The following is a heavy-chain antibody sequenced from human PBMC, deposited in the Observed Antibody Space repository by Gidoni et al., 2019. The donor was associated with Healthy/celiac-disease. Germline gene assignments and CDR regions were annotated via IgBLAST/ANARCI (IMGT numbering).Heavy chain of an antibody. CDR3: AKDGGGEAEYFQH. CDR1: GFTFSSYG. Sequence: QVQLVESGGGVVQPGRSLRLSCAASGFTFSSYGMHWVRQAPGKGLEWVAVISYDGSNKYYADSVKGRFTISRDNSKNPLYLQMNSLRAEDTAVYYCAKDGGGEAEYFQHWGQGTLVTVSS. V-gene: IGHV3-30*18. J-gene: IGHJ1*01. CDR2: ISYDGSNK. D-gene: IGHD2-15*01.